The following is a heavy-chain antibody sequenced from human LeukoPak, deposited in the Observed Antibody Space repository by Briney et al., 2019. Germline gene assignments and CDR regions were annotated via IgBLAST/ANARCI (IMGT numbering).Heavy chain of an antibody. V-gene: IGHV3-23*01. CDR3: ARDYDYAFDY. CDR1: GFTFSSYA. D-gene: IGHD4-17*01. J-gene: IGHJ4*02. CDR2: TSAGGGSP. Sequence: GGSLRLSCAASGFTFSSYAMSWVRQAPGKGLEWVSTTSAGGGSPYYADSVKGRFTISRDNSKNTLYLQMNSLRAEDTAVFYCARDYDYAFDYWGQGTLVTVSS.